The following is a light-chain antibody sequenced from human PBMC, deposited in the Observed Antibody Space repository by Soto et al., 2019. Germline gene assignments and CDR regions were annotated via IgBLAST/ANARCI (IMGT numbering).Light chain of an antibody. V-gene: IGLV2-11*01. J-gene: IGLJ3*02. CDR3: CSYAGSYSWV. Sequence: QSALTQPRSVSGSPGQSVTISCTGTSSDVGYYNYVSWYQQYPGQAPKLIIYDVSKRPSGVPDRFYGSKSGNTASLTISGLQVEDDADYYCCSYAGSYSWVFGGGTKVTVL. CDR2: DVS. CDR1: SSDVGYYNY.